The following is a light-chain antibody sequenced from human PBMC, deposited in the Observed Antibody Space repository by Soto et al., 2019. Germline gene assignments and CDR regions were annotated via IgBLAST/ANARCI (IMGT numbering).Light chain of an antibody. J-gene: IGKJ2*01. CDR3: QQYNSYLT. Sequence: DIQMTQSPSTLSASVGDRVTITCRASQSISSWMAWYQQKPGKAPKLLIYDASSLESGVPSRFSGSGSGTEFTLTISSLQPDDFATYYCQQYNSYLTFGQGTKLEIK. CDR2: DAS. V-gene: IGKV1-5*01. CDR1: QSISSW.